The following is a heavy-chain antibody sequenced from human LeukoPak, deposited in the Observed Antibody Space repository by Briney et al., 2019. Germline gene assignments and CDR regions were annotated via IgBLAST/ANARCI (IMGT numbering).Heavy chain of an antibody. CDR1: GGSISSSSCY. CDR3: ATPTPMIVVGTDAFDI. Sequence: SETLSLTRTVSGGSISSSSCYWGWIRQPPGKGLEWIGSIYYSGSTYYNPSLKSRVTISVDTSKNQFSLKLSSVTAADTAVYYCATPTPMIVVGTDAFDIWGQGTMVTVSS. V-gene: IGHV4-39*01. J-gene: IGHJ3*02. CDR2: IYYSGST. D-gene: IGHD3-22*01.